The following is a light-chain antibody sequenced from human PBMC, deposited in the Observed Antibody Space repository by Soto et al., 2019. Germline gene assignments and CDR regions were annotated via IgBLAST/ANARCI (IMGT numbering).Light chain of an antibody. CDR1: QSVSSN. CDR3: QQSDNWPYT. Sequence: EIVMTQSPATLSVSPGERATLSCRASQSVSSNLAWYQQKPGQAPRLLIYSASTRATGIPARFSGSGSGTAFTLTISRLQSEDFAIYYCQQSDNWPYTFGQGTKLEIK. CDR2: SAS. V-gene: IGKV3-15*01. J-gene: IGKJ2*01.